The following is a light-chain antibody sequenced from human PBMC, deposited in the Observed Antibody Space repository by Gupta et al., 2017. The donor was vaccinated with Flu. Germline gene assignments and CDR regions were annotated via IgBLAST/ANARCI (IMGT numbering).Light chain of an antibody. CDR2: EDS. CDR1: NSGSKS. V-gene: IGLV3-21*02. J-gene: IGLJ3*02. Sequence: YVLTQPPSGSVAPGQTARITCGGNNSGSKSVHWYQQTPGQAPVSVVEEDSDRPSGIPERCSCSNSGTTATVTLSMGEEGEEADDYCKVWHSSSDQLVFGGGTKPTVL. CDR3: KVWHSSSDQLV.